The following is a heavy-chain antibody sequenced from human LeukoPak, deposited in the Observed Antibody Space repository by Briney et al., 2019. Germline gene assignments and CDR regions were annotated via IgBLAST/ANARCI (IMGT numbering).Heavy chain of an antibody. D-gene: IGHD1-26*01. J-gene: IGHJ4*02. V-gene: IGHV3-48*03. CDR2: ISSGGSTL. Sequence: GGSLRLSCAASGFIFSNYEMNWVRQAPGKGLEWVSYISSGGSTLYYADSVKGRFTISRDNAKNSLYLQMNSLRVEDTAVYYCVRDKLVGPSRLDHWGQGTLVTVSS. CDR1: GFIFSNYE. CDR3: VRDKLVGPSRLDH.